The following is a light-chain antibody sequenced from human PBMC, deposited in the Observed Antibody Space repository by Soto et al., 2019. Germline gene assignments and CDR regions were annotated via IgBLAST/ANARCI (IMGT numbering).Light chain of an antibody. CDR2: DVS. V-gene: IGKV1-5*01. Sequence: DIQMTQSPSTLSASIGDKVTITCRASQSINNWLAWYQQKPGRAPKLLIYDVSSLESGVPSRFSGRGSGREFTLTISSLHPDDFATYYCQQYRTYSVTFGGGTKVEIE. CDR1: QSINNW. CDR3: QQYRTYSVT. J-gene: IGKJ4*01.